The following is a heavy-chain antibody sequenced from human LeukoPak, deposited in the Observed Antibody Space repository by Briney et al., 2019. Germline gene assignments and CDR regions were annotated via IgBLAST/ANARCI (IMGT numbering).Heavy chain of an antibody. CDR2: ISGTGGST. CDR3: AKDSGYCSGYTCPPVY. V-gene: IGHV3-23*01. D-gene: IGHD2-15*01. CDR1: GFTFSNYA. Sequence: GGSLRLSCAASGFTFSNYAMNWVRQAPGKGLEWASVISGTGGSTHYADSVKGRFTMSRDNSKNTVYLQMNSLRAEDTALYYCAKDSGYCSGYTCPPVYWGQGTLVTVSS. J-gene: IGHJ4*02.